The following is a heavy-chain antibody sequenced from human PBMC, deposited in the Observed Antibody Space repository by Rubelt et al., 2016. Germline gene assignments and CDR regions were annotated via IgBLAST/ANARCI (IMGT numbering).Heavy chain of an antibody. D-gene: IGHD6-6*01. CDR2: ISAYNGNT. CDR1: GYTFTSYG. Sequence: QVQLVQSGAEVKKPGASVKVSCKASGYTFTSYGISWVRQAPGQGLEWMGWISAYNGNTNYAQKVQGRVPMTTDTSTRPAYMELRSLRSDDTAVYYCARDRIRIAARQGWYFDLWGRGTLVTVSS. CDR3: ARDRIRIAARQGWYFDL. J-gene: IGHJ2*01. V-gene: IGHV1-18*01.